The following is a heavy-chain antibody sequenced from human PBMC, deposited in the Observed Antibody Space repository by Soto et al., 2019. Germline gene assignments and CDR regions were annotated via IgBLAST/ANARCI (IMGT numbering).Heavy chain of an antibody. Sequence: PSETLSLTCAVYGGSFSGYYWSWIRQPPGKGLEWIGEINHSGSTNYNPALKSRVTISVDTSKNQFTLKLSSLTAADTAVYYCARGKGRARSEYSSFGEVDYWGQGTLVTVSS. J-gene: IGHJ4*02. V-gene: IGHV4-34*01. CDR3: ARGKGRARSEYSSFGEVDY. CDR2: INHSGST. CDR1: GGSFSGYY. D-gene: IGHD6-6*01.